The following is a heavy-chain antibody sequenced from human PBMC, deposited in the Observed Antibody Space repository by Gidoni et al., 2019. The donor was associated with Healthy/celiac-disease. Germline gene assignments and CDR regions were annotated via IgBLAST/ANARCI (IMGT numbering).Heavy chain of an antibody. Sequence: QVQLVESGGGVVTPGRSLRLPCAASGYTFSIYAMHWVRQAPGKGLEWVAVISYDGSNKYYADSVKGRFTISRDNSKNTLYLQMNSLRAEDTAVYYCARGPGITTFDYWGQGTLVTVSS. CDR2: ISYDGSNK. D-gene: IGHD3-10*01. CDR1: GYTFSIYA. J-gene: IGHJ4*02. V-gene: IGHV3-30-3*01. CDR3: ARGPGITTFDY.